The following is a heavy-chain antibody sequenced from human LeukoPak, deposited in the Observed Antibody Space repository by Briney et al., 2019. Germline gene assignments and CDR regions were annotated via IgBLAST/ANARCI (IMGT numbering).Heavy chain of an antibody. J-gene: IGHJ4*02. Sequence: ASVQVSCKTSGYSFNTYGITWVRQAPGQGLEWMGWISGHSGDTQYARKFQGRVTLTTDSSTNPAYMDLRALKSDDTAVYYCLRDASGWFLGVQEFHFWGQGTLVIVSS. CDR1: GYSFNTYG. CDR3: LRDASGWFLGVQEFHF. V-gene: IGHV1-18*01. CDR2: ISGHSGDT. D-gene: IGHD6-19*01.